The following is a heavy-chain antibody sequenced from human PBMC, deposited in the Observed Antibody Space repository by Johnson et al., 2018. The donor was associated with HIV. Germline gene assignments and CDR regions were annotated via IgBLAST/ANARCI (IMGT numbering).Heavy chain of an antibody. CDR3: ARGPLVGATSFGYDFAFDF. Sequence: VQLVESGGGLVQPGRSLRLSCAASGFTFDDYAMHWVRQAPGKGLEWVSGISWYSGSIGYADSVKGRFTISRDNAKNSLYLQMNSLRAEDTALYYCARGPLVGATSFGYDFAFDFWGQGTMVTVSS. J-gene: IGHJ3*01. CDR1: GFTFDDYA. CDR2: ISWYSGSI. D-gene: IGHD1-26*01. V-gene: IGHV3-9*01.